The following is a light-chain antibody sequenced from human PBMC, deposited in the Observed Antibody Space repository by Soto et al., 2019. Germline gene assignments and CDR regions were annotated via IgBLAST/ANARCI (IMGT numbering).Light chain of an antibody. CDR1: SSDVGGYNF. CDR2: DVT. J-gene: IGLJ2*01. Sequence: QSVLTQPASVSGSPGQSITISCAGTSSDVGGYNFVSWYQQHPGKAPKLMIYDVTNWPSGVSNRFSGSKSGNTASLTISGLQAEDEAEYYCSSFTSSSTVVFGGGTKVTVL. CDR3: SSFTSSSTVV. V-gene: IGLV2-14*03.